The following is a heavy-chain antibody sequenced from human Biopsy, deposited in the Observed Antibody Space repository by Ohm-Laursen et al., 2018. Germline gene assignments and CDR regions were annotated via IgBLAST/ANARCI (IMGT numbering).Heavy chain of an antibody. CDR1: GGSFSGYY. Sequence: GTLSFTCAVYGGSFSGYYWSWIRQPPGKGLEWIGEINHRGSTNYNPSLKNRVTISVDTSKNQFSLKLRSVTAADTAVYYCARAVDYYDPYYYYGLDVWGQGTTVTVSS. CDR3: ARAVDYYDPYYYYGLDV. V-gene: IGHV4-34*01. D-gene: IGHD3-16*01. CDR2: INHRGST. J-gene: IGHJ6*02.